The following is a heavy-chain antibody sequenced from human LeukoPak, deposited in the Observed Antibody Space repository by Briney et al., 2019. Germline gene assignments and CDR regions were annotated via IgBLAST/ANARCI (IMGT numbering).Heavy chain of an antibody. J-gene: IGHJ4*02. CDR2: ISSSSSYI. D-gene: IGHD5-12*01. Sequence: GRSLRLSCAASGFTFSSYSMNWVRQAPGKGLEWVSSISSSSSYIYYADSVKGRFTISRDNAKNSLYLQMNSLRAEDTAVYYCARGALLVATVDYYFDYWGQGTLVTVSS. CDR3: ARGALLVATVDYYFDY. CDR1: GFTFSSYS. V-gene: IGHV3-21*01.